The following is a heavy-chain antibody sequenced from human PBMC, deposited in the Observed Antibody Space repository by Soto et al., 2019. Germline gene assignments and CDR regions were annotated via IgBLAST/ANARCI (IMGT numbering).Heavy chain of an antibody. CDR3: ATLVSGYGSDYYGMDV. Sequence: SETLSLTCTVSGGSISSYYWSLIRQPPGKGLEWIGYIYYSGSTNYSPSLKSRVTISVDTSKNQFSLKLSSVTAADTAMYYCATLVSGYGSDYYGMDVWGQGTTVTVSS. CDR1: GGSISSYY. D-gene: IGHD5-12*01. V-gene: IGHV4-59*01. CDR2: IYYSGST. J-gene: IGHJ6*02.